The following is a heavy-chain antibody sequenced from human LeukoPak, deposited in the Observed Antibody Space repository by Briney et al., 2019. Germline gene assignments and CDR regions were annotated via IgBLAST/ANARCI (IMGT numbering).Heavy chain of an antibody. CDR2: IYYSGST. CDR3: ARGDSPGAFDI. CDR1: GGSISSGGYY. J-gene: IGHJ3*02. D-gene: IGHD2-21*02. Sequence: PSGTPSLTCTVSGGSISSGGYYWSWIRQHPGKGLEWIGYIYYSGSTYYNPSLKSRVTISVDTSKNQFSLKLSSVTAADTTVYYCARGDSPGAFDIWGQGTMVTVSS. V-gene: IGHV4-31*03.